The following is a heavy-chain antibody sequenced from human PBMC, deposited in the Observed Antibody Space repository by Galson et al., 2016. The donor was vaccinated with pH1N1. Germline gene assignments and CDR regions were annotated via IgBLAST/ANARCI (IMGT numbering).Heavy chain of an antibody. V-gene: IGHV3-23*01. CDR1: GFSFSVFD. J-gene: IGHJ5*02. CDR3: AKDIDWGAFQS. CDR2: VSASGDIT. Sequence: SLRLSCAASGFSFSVFDMSWVRQAPGKGLEWVSAVSASGDITDYADSVKGRFRISRDSSKNTVYLQMNSLRVEDTAVYYCAKDIDWGAFQSWGQGTRVTVSS. D-gene: IGHD3-9*01.